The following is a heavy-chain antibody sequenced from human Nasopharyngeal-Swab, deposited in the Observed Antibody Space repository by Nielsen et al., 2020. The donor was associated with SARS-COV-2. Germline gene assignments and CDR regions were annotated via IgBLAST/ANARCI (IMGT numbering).Heavy chain of an antibody. D-gene: IGHD6-13*01. CDR2: ISSSSSTI. J-gene: IGHJ1*01. V-gene: IGHV3-48*04. Sequence: GESLKISCAASGFTFSSYSMNWVRQAPGKGLEWVSYISSSSSTIYYADSAKGRFTISRDNAKNSLYLQMNSLRAEDTAVYYCARDGYSSSWTLFAEYFQHWGQGTLVTVSS. CDR3: ARDGYSSSWTLFAEYFQH. CDR1: GFTFSSYS.